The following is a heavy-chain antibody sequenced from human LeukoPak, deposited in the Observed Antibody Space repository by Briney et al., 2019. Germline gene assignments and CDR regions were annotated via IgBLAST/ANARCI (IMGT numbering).Heavy chain of an antibody. Sequence: GGSLRLSCAASGFTFSDYYMSWIRQAPGKGQEWVSYISSSSSYTNYADTVKGRFTISRDNAKNSLYLQMNSLRAEDTAVYYCASFPYCSSTSCSSPWGQGTLVTVSS. CDR2: ISSSSSYT. CDR1: GFTFSDYY. J-gene: IGHJ5*02. V-gene: IGHV3-11*03. D-gene: IGHD2-2*01. CDR3: ASFPYCSSTSCSSP.